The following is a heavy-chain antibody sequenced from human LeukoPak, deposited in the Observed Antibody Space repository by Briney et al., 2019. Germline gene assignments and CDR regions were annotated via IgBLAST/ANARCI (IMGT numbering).Heavy chain of an antibody. CDR2: MKEDGSEI. Sequence: GGSLRLSCAASGFTFTFQTMGWVRQAPGKGLEWVASMKEDGSEIFYVGSVKGRFIISRDNAKNSLYLQMNSLRAEDTAVYYCAKGGASRFDHWGQGTLVTVSS. V-gene: IGHV3-7*01. CDR1: GFTFTFQT. CDR3: AKGGASRFDH. D-gene: IGHD1-26*01. J-gene: IGHJ4*02.